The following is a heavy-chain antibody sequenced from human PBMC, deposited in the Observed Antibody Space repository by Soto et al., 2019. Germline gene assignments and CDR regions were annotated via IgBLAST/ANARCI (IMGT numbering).Heavy chain of an antibody. V-gene: IGHV1-2*04. CDR1: GYTFTGIY. CDR3: ARAYCSSTSCYGVGIDY. D-gene: IGHD2-2*01. CDR2: INPNSGGT. Sequence: QVQLVQSGAEVKKPGASVKVSCKASGYTFTGIYMHWVRQAPGQGLEWMGWINPNSGGTNYAQKFQGWLTMTRDTSISTADMELSRLRSDDTAVYYCARAYCSSTSCYGVGIDYWGQGTLVTVSS. J-gene: IGHJ4*02.